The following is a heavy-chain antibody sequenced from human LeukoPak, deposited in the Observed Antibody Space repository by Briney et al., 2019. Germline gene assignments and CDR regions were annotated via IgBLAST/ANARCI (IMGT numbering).Heavy chain of an antibody. J-gene: IGHJ4*02. V-gene: IGHV4-4*02. CDR3: ARDNPRTTGYSSGSSFDF. Sequence: PSGTLSLTCAVSGGSLSTTSWWVWLRQPPGKGLEWIGEVYHSGGGNKNYNPSLKSRATISVDTSRNQFSLNLRSVTAADTAVYFCARDNPRTTGYSSGSSFDFWGQGIVVTVSS. CDR2: VYHSGGGNK. CDR1: GGSLSTTSW. D-gene: IGHD6-19*01.